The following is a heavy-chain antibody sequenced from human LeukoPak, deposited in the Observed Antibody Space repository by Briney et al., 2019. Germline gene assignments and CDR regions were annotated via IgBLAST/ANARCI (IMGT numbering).Heavy chain of an antibody. D-gene: IGHD4-23*01. J-gene: IGHJ6*03. CDR1: GGSISSGSYY. Sequence: SETLSLTCTVSGGSISSGSYYWRWIRQPAGKGLEWIGRIYTSGSTNYNPSLKSRVTISVDTSKNPFSLKLSSVTAADTAVYYCARDRTVVTPQVYYYYYMDVWGKGTTVTVSS. CDR3: ARDRTVVTPQVYYYYYMDV. CDR2: IYTSGST. V-gene: IGHV4-61*02.